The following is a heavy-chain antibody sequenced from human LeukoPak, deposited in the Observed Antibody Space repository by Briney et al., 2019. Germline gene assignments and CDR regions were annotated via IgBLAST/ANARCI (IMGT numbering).Heavy chain of an antibody. D-gene: IGHD4-17*01. CDR2: IYSGGST. Sequence: GGSLRLSCAASGFTVSSNYMSWVRQAPGKGLEWVSVIYSGGSTYYADSVKGRFTISRDSSMNTLYLQMNSLRAEDTAVYYCARGTKKDYDFDYWGQGTLVTVSS. CDR1: GFTVSSNY. CDR3: ARGTKKDYDFDY. V-gene: IGHV3-66*01. J-gene: IGHJ4*02.